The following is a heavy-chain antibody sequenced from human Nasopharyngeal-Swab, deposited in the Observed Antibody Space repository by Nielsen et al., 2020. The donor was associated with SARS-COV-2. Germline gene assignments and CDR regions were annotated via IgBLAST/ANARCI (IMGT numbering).Heavy chain of an antibody. CDR2: ISYSGST. V-gene: IGHV4-59*01. D-gene: IGHD2-21*02. Sequence: SETLSLTFTVSGASFITYYWSWIRQSPGTGLESIGCISYSGSTNYNPSLKSRVTISVDTSKNHLSLKLSSVTAADSAVYYFARSSRDWPPKRGALDIWGQGTVVTVSS. CDR3: ARSSRDWPPKRGALDI. CDR1: GASFITYY. J-gene: IGHJ3*02.